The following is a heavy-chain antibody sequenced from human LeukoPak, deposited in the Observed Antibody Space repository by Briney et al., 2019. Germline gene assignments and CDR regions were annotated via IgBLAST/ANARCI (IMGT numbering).Heavy chain of an antibody. V-gene: IGHV4-59*08. CDR2: IYYSGST. Sequence: SETLSLTCTVSGGSISSYYWSWIRQPPGKGLEWIGYIYYSGSTNYNPSHKSRVTISVDTSKNQFSLKLSSVTAADTAVYYCARHTAGSGIAARPDYWGQGTLVTVSS. J-gene: IGHJ4*02. D-gene: IGHD6-6*01. CDR1: GGSISSYY. CDR3: ARHTAGSGIAARPDY.